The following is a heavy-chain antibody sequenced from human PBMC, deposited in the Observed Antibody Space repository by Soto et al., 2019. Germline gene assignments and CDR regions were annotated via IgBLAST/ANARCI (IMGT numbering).Heavy chain of an antibody. Sequence: GASVKVFCKASGGGNLRDYRTTWVRRAPGQGLEWMGGIIPIFGTANYAQKFQGRVTITADESTSTAYMELSSLRSEDTAVYYCARDKVGAARAVVYYYGMDVWGQGTTVTVSS. J-gene: IGHJ6*02. CDR2: IIPIFGTA. CDR3: ARDKVGAARAVVYYYGMDV. D-gene: IGHD6-6*01. CDR1: GGGNLRDYR. V-gene: IGHV1-69*13.